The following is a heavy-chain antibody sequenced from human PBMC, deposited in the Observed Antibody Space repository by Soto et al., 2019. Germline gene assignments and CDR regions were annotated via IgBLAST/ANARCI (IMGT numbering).Heavy chain of an antibody. J-gene: IGHJ4*02. CDR2: IDWDDDR. CDR1: GFSLSTSGMC. CDR3: ARLSYRSFNFDY. Sequence: SGPTLVNPTQTLTLTCTFSGFSLSTSGMCVSWLRQPPGKALEWLALIDWDDDRYYSTSLKTRLTISKDTSKNQVVLTVTNMDPVDTATYFCARLSYRSFNFDYWGQGTLVTVSS. D-gene: IGHD3-16*02. V-gene: IGHV2-70*01.